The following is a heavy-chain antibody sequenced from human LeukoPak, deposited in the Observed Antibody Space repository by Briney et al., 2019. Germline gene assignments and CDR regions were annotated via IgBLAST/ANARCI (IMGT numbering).Heavy chain of an antibody. J-gene: IGHJ6*03. Sequence: SETLSLTCAVYGGSFSGYYWSRIRQPPGKGLEWIGEINHSGSTNYNPSLKSRVTISVDTSKNQFSLKLSSVTAADTAVYYCAREYYGGNSNYYYYMDVWGKGTTVTVSS. CDR2: INHSGST. D-gene: IGHD4-23*01. CDR3: AREYYGGNSNYYYYMDV. V-gene: IGHV4-34*01. CDR1: GGSFSGYY.